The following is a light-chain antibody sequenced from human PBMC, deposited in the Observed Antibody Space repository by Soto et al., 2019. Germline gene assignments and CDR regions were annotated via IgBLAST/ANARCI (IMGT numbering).Light chain of an antibody. CDR3: QQYGGSRWT. CDR1: QSVSSTY. Sequence: EIVLTQSPGTLSLSPGERATLSCRASQSVSSTYLAWYQQKPGQAPRLLIYGASNRATGIPDRCSGSGSGKDFTLTISRLEPEDFAVYYCQQYGGSRWTFGQGTRVDI. CDR2: GAS. J-gene: IGKJ1*01. V-gene: IGKV3-20*01.